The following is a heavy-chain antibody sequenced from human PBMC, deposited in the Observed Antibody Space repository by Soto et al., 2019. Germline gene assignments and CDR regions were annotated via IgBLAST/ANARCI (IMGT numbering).Heavy chain of an antibody. J-gene: IGHJ4*02. CDR3: TRVADGGLFNY. D-gene: IGHD6-19*01. V-gene: IGHV4-59*01. CDR1: GGSIIPYY. Sequence: SETLSLTCSVSGGSIIPYYWTWIRQPPGKRLEWIGYLYYSGTSHYSPSLRSRVTMAVDTSRNQISLNLSSVTAADTAVYYCTRVADGGLFNYWGQGILVTVSS. CDR2: LYYSGTS.